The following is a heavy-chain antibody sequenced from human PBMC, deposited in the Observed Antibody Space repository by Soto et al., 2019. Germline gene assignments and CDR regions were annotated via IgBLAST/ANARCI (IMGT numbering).Heavy chain of an antibody. V-gene: IGHV5-51*07. D-gene: IGHD2-15*01. CDR3: ARDVVGNASYGMAV. CDR1: GGRVSSYR. J-gene: IGHJ6*04. Sequence: SSEKGRGGRVSSYRSWSFHQMPGKGLEWMGIIYPGDSDTRYSPSFQGQVTISADKSISTDYLWWRILKALDTAMYFCARDVVGNASYGMAVWGNGTSVPVSS. CDR2: IYPGDSDT.